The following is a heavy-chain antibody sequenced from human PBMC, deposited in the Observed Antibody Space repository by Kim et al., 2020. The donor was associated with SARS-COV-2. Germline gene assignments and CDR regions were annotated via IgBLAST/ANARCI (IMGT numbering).Heavy chain of an antibody. CDR2: IDRSSSTI. CDR1: GFSFFTYS. V-gene: IGHV3-48*02. D-gene: IGHD3-9*01. J-gene: IGHJ4*02. CDR3: VRGGYYDNTSVYFGLFDA. Sequence: GGSLRLSCAASGFSFFTYSMTWVRQAPGKGLEWVSYIDRSSSTIYYADSVKGRFTISRDNARTSLYLQMSNLSDEDTAMYYCVRGGYYDNTSVYFGLFDAWGQGTLVTVSS.